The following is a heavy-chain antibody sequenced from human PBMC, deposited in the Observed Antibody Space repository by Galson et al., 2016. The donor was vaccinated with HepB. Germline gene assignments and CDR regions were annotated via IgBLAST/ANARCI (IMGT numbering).Heavy chain of an antibody. J-gene: IGHJ6*04. CDR2: INSYGTTT. V-gene: IGHV3-74*01. CDR3: AKPPGASGPYALDV. Sequence: SLRLSCAASGFLFDSYWIHWVRQAPGKGLVWVSRINSYGTTTSYADFVKGRFTISRDNSKKMVYLQMDSLRAGDTGVYYCAKPPGASGPYALDVWGKGTTVKVSS. D-gene: IGHD3-10*01. CDR1: GFLFDSYW.